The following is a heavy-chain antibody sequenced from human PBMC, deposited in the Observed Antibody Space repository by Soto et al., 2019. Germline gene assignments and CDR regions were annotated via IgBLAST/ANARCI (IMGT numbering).Heavy chain of an antibody. CDR3: ATDGGRNYAY. Sequence: GPSVKVSCKVSGYTLTELSMHWVRQAPGKGLEWMGGFDPEDGETIYAQKFQGRVTMTEDTSTDTAYMELSSLRSEDAAVYYCATDGGRNYAYWGQGTLVTVSX. V-gene: IGHV1-24*01. CDR1: GYTLTELS. CDR2: FDPEDGET. J-gene: IGHJ4*02. D-gene: IGHD3-16*01.